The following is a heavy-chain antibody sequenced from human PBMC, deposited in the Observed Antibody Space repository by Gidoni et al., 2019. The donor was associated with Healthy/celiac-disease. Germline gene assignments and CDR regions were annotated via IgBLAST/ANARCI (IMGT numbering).Heavy chain of an antibody. CDR2: IIPILGIA. CDR3: ASANYDSSGYYPDTYYYYGMDV. CDR1: GGTFSSYA. D-gene: IGHD3-22*01. J-gene: IGHJ6*02. Sequence: GGTFSSYAISWVRQAPGQGLEWMGRIIPILGIANYAQKFQGRVTITADKSTSTAYMELSSLRSEDTAVYYCASANYDSSGYYPDTYYYYGMDVWGQGTTVTVSS. V-gene: IGHV1-69*04.